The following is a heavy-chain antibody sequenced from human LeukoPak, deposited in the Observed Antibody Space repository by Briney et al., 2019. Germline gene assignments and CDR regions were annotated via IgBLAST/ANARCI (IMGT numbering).Heavy chain of an antibody. CDR1: GFTFTSSA. CDR2: IVVGSGNT. V-gene: IGHV1-58*01. Sequence: SVKVSCKASGFTFTSSAVQWVRQARGQRLEWIGWIVVGSGNTNYAQKFQERVTITRDMSTSTAYMELSSLRSEDTAVYYCAADLPPGYYDFWSGYYYGMDAWGQGTTVTVSS. CDR3: AADLPPGYYDFWSGYYYGMDA. J-gene: IGHJ6*02. D-gene: IGHD3-3*01.